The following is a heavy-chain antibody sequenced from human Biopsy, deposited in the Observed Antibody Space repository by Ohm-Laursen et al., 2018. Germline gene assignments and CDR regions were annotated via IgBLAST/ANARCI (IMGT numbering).Heavy chain of an antibody. V-gene: IGHV1-69*01. Sequence: SSETASCKASSRTFSSFGISWVRQAPGQGLEWMGEINSMFATTNYAQTFQGRVTITADESTSTVYMEVSSLRSEDTAVYYCAKRGVERGRPLAYWGQGTLVTVSS. D-gene: IGHD1-1*01. CDR3: AKRGVERGRPLAY. CDR2: INSMFATT. CDR1: SRTFSSFG. J-gene: IGHJ4*02.